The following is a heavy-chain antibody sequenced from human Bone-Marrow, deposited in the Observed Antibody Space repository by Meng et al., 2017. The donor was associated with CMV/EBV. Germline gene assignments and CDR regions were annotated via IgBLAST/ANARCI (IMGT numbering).Heavy chain of an antibody. Sequence: SCVASGFTFSTYWMHWVRQVPGKGLMWVAHINNDGSSTSYADSVKGRFTISRDNAKNTVYLQMNSLRAEDTAVYYCARDSGVAGYFDYWGQGTLVTVSS. D-gene: IGHD6-19*01. V-gene: IGHV3-74*01. CDR1: GFTFSTYW. CDR3: ARDSGVAGYFDY. J-gene: IGHJ4*02. CDR2: INNDGSST.